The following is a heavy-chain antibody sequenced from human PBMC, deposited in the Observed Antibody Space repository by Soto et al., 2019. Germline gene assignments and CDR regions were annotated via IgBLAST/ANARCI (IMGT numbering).Heavy chain of an antibody. D-gene: IGHD3-22*01. CDR2: ISGSGSGT. CDR1: GFTFSSYS. Sequence: GGSLRLCCAASGFTFSSYSIYWVRQAPGKGLEWVSGISGSGSGTYYADSVKGRFTISRDNSKNTLYLQMNSLRAEDTAVCYCAKGSSGYYDTFDYWGQGTLVTVSS. V-gene: IGHV3-23*01. J-gene: IGHJ4*02. CDR3: AKGSSGYYDTFDY.